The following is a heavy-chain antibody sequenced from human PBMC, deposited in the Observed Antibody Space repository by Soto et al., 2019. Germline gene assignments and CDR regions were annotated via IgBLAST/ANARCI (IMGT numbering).Heavy chain of an antibody. Sequence: GASVKVSCKASGFTFTSSAMQWVRQARGQRLEWIGWIVVGSGNTNYAQKFQERVTITRDMSTSTAYMELSSLRSEDTAMYYCAASLYYDFWSGYYGWFDPWGQGTLVTVSS. J-gene: IGHJ5*02. CDR2: IVVGSGNT. CDR1: GFTFTSSA. V-gene: IGHV1-58*02. CDR3: AASLYYDFWSGYYGWFDP. D-gene: IGHD3-3*01.